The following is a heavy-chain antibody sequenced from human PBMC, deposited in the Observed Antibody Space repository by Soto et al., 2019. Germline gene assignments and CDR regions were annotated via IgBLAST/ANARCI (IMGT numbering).Heavy chain of an antibody. CDR2: IFYSGST. Sequence: SETLSVTWTVSGGSISSYYWRWIRQPPGKGLEWLGYIFYSGSTNYNPSLKSRVTISVDTSKNQFSLKLSSVTAADTAVYYCARDTPQSGYYLSSYYYYYGMDVWGQGTTVTVSS. D-gene: IGHD3-22*01. CDR3: ARDTPQSGYYLSSYYYYYGMDV. CDR1: GGSISSYY. V-gene: IGHV4-59*12. J-gene: IGHJ6*02.